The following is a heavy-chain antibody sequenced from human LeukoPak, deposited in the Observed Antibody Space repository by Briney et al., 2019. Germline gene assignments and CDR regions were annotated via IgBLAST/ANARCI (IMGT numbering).Heavy chain of an antibody. J-gene: IGHJ4*02. CDR1: GFTFSDYA. CDR2: ISGTGGST. Sequence: GGSLRLSCAASGFTFSDYAMSWVRQAPGKGLEWVSAISGTGGSTWYADSVKGRVTISRDNSKNTLYLQMNSLRAEDTAVYYCAKDSYDSSGSRYDYWGQGTLVTASS. V-gene: IGHV3-23*01. D-gene: IGHD3-22*01. CDR3: AKDSYDSSGSRYDY.